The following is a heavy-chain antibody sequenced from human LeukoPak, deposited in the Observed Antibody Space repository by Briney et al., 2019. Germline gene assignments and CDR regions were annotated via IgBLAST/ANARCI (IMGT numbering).Heavy chain of an antibody. CDR2: IYYSGST. Sequence: PSETLSLTCTVSGGSISSYYWSWIRQPPGKGLEWIGYIYYSGSTNYNPSLKSRVTISVDTSKNQFSLKLSSVTAADTAVYYCARDLVAAAGTWWFDPWGQGTLVTVSS. V-gene: IGHV4-59*01. CDR1: GGSISSYY. D-gene: IGHD6-13*01. CDR3: ARDLVAAAGTWWFDP. J-gene: IGHJ5*02.